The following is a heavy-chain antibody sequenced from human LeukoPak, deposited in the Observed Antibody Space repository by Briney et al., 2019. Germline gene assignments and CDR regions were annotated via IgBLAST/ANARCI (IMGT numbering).Heavy chain of an antibody. CDR2: VSSSGGST. Sequence: QPGGSLRLSCAASGFTFSSYAMSWVRQAPGKGLEWVSAVSSSGGSTNYADYVKGQFTISGDNSKNTVYLHMNNLRAEDTAVYYCAKEGRKTGNTHGYEFDSWGQGTLVTVSS. CDR1: GFTFSSYA. D-gene: IGHD1-1*01. J-gene: IGHJ4*02. CDR3: AKEGRKTGNTHGYEFDS. V-gene: IGHV3-23*01.